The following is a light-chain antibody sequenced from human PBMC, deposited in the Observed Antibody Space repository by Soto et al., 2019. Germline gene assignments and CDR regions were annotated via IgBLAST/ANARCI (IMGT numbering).Light chain of an antibody. CDR2: DVT. J-gene: IGLJ1*01. V-gene: IGLV2-14*03. CDR1: SSDVGGFNY. CDR3: NSYTSSSTYV. Sequence: QSALTQPASVSGCPGQSITISCTGTSSDVGGFNYVSWYQQHPGKAPKLMIYDVTNRPSGVSYRFSGSKSGNTASLTISGLQAEYEADYYCNSYTSSSTYVFGTGTKLTVL.